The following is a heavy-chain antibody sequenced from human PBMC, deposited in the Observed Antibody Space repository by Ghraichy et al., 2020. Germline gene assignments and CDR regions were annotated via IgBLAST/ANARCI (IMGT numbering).Heavy chain of an antibody. V-gene: IGHV4-34*01. CDR3: ARGLRTVTTFYYYYMDV. J-gene: IGHJ6*03. D-gene: IGHD4-11*01. CDR2: INHSGST. Sequence: SETLSLTCAVYGGSFSGYYWSWIRQPPGKGLEWIGEINHSGSTNYNPSLKSRVTISVDTSKNQFSLKLSSVTAADTAVYYCARGLRTVTTFYYYYMDVWGKGTTVTVSS. CDR1: GGSFSGYY.